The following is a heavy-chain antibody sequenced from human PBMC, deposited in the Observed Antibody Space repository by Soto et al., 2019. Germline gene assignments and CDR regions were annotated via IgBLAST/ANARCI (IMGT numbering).Heavy chain of an antibody. V-gene: IGHV3-30*18. CDR1: GFTLSSYG. J-gene: IGHJ4*02. CDR3: AKDYYYDSSGGVE. Sequence: QVQLVETGGGVVQPGRSLRLSCAASGFTLSSYGMHWVRQAPGKGLEWVAVISNDGSNKYYADSVKGRFTISRDNSKNTVNLQLHSLRAGDPAMYYCAKDYYYDSSGGVEWGQGTLVPVSP. D-gene: IGHD3-22*01. CDR2: ISNDGSNK.